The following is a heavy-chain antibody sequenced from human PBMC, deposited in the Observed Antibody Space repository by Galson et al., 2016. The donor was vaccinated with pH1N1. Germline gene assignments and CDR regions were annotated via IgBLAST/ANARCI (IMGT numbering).Heavy chain of an antibody. V-gene: IGHV3-7*01. CDR2: INQDGSRK. Sequence: SLRLSCAASGFIFSDYWMSWVRQAPGKGLEWVAKINQDGSRKYYVDSMKGRCTISRDNAENSLSLLMNSLRVEDTALYYCATEDYYTSLYWGQGILVTVSS. CDR3: ATEDYYTSLY. CDR1: GFIFSDYW. J-gene: IGHJ4*02. D-gene: IGHD1-26*01.